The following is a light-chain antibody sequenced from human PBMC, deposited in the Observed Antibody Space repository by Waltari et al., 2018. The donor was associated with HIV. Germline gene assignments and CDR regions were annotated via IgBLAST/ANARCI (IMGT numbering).Light chain of an antibody. CDR2: GAL. V-gene: IGLV1-40*01. Sequence: QSVLTQPPSLSGAPGQRVTISCTGSSSHIGTGYEVHCDQPLPGTAPKRLIWGALNRPAGVPDRFSGSTSGTSAALAITGVQAEDEAVYYCQSYETSLGGVVFGGGTKLTVL. J-gene: IGLJ3*02. CDR3: QSYETSLGGVV. CDR1: SSHIGTGYE.